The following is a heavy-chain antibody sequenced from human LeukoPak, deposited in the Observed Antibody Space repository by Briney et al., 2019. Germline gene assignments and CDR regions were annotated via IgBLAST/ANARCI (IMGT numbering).Heavy chain of an antibody. V-gene: IGHV3-23*01. Sequence: GGSLRLSCAASGFTFSSYAMSWVRQAPGKGLEWVSAISGSGGSTYYADSVKGRFTISGDNSKNTLYLQMNSLRAEDTAVYYSYCSSTSCYRNYGMDVWGQGTTVTVSS. CDR1: GFTFSSYA. CDR2: ISGSGGST. J-gene: IGHJ6*02. CDR3: YCSSTSCYRNYGMDV. D-gene: IGHD2-2*01.